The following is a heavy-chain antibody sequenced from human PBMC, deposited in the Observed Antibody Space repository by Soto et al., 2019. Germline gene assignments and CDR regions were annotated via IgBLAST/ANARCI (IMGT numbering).Heavy chain of an antibody. CDR2: IFDSGRT. V-gene: IGHV4-30-4*01. CDR1: GDSISNAGYY. J-gene: IGHJ5*02. Sequence: PSETLSLTCTVSGDSISNAGYYWSWIRQPPGKGLEWIGYIFDSGRTYYNPSLKSRVSISRDTSQNQFSLTLYSVTAADTAVYYCARQHTSNCYSFDPWGQGTLVTVSS. CDR3: ARQHTSNCYSFDP. D-gene: IGHD2-15*01.